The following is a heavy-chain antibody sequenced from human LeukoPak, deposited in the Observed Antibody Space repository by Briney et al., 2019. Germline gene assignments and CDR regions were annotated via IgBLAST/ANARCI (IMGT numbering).Heavy chain of an antibody. CDR3: ARVEYSGSVRE. V-gene: IGHV4-34*01. CDR2: INHSGST. CDR1: GGSFSGYY. J-gene: IGHJ4*02. D-gene: IGHD6-6*01. Sequence: SETLSLTCAVYGGSFSGYYWSWIRQPPGKGLEWIGEINHSGSTNYNPSLKSRVTISVDTSKNQFSLKLSSVTAADTAVYYCARVEYSGSVREWGQGTLVTVSS.